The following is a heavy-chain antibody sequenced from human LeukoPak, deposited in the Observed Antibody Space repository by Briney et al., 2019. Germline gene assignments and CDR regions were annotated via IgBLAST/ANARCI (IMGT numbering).Heavy chain of an antibody. CDR1: GGSISSYY. V-gene: IGHV4-59*01. CDR3: ARAFGGSYGYYYYMDV. D-gene: IGHD1-26*01. Sequence: SETLSLTCTVSGGSISSYYWSWIRQPPGNGLEWIGYIYYSGSTTNNPSLKSRVTISVDTSKNQFSLKLSSVAAADTAVYYCARAFGGSYGYYYYMDVWGKGTTVTVSS. CDR2: IYYSGST. J-gene: IGHJ6*03.